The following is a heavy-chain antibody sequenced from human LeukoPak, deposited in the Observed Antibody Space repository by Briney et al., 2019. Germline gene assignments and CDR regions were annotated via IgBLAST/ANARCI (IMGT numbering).Heavy chain of an antibody. CDR2: INPSGGST. Sequence: ASVKVSCKASGYIFTSYYMHWVRQAPGQGLEWMGVINPSGGSTTYAQKFQGRVTMTRDTSTSTLYMELSSLRSEDTAVYYCARDRAVAGFRFGYWGQGTLVTVSS. CDR3: ARDRAVAGFRFGY. V-gene: IGHV1-46*01. D-gene: IGHD6-19*01. J-gene: IGHJ4*02. CDR1: GYIFTSYY.